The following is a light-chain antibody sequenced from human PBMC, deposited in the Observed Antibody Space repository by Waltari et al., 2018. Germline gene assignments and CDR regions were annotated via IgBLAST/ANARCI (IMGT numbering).Light chain of an antibody. CDR2: AAS. CDR1: QGISSY. J-gene: IGKJ2*01. Sequence: DIQLTQSPSFLSAPIGDRVTITCRASQGISSYLAWYQQKPGKAPKLLIYAASTLQSGVPSRFSGSGSGTEFTLTISSLEPDDFATYYCQQFVGYPYTFGQGTKVETK. V-gene: IGKV1-9*01. CDR3: QQFVGYPYT.